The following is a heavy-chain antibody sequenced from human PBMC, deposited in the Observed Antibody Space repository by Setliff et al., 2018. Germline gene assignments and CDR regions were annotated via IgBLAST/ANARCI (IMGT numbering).Heavy chain of an antibody. D-gene: IGHD3-16*01. CDR1: GFTFSDCY. Sequence: GGSLRLSCAASGFTFSDCYMNWIRQAPGKGLEWVANIKQDGSEKYYVDSVKGRFTISRDNAKNSLYLQMNSLRAEDTAVYYCARDGGEYWGQGTLVTVSS. CDR2: IKQDGSEK. J-gene: IGHJ4*02. V-gene: IGHV3-7*01. CDR3: ARDGGEY.